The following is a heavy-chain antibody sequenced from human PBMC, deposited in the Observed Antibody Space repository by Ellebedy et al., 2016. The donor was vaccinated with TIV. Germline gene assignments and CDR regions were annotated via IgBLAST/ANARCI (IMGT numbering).Heavy chain of an antibody. D-gene: IGHD2-2*01. CDR3: ASGGGCNNSTCYEDWFDP. V-gene: IGHV1-8*01. CDR1: GYTFTNYT. J-gene: IGHJ5*02. CDR2: MNPKSGTT. Sequence: ASVKVSCKASGYTFTNYTINWVRQASGHGLEWMGWMNPKSGTTGYAQKFQGRVTMTRNTSISTAYMELSSLRSEDTAVYYCASGGGCNNSTCYEDWFDPWGQGTLVTVSS.